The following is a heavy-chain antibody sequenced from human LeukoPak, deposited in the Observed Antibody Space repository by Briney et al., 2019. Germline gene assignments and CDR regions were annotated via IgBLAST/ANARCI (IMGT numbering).Heavy chain of an antibody. J-gene: IGHJ6*03. V-gene: IGHV4-39*07. CDR2: LDYSGST. CDR3: ARARGSVVVAARYYYYYYYMDV. CDR1: GVSISSSSYY. Sequence: PSETLSLTCTVSGVSISSSSYYWGWIRQPPGKGLEWIGRLDYSGSTYYNPSIKSRATTSVDTSKNQFSLKLSSVTAADTAVYYCARARGSVVVAARYYYYYYYMDVWGKGTTVTVSS. D-gene: IGHD2-15*01.